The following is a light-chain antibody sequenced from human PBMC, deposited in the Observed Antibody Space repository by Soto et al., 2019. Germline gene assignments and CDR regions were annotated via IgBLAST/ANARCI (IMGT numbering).Light chain of an antibody. CDR2: LEGSGSY. Sequence: QLVLTQSSSASASLGSSVKLTCTLSSGHSSYIIAWHQQQPGKAPRYLMKLEGSGSYNKGSGVPDRFSGSSSGADGYLAISNLQFVDEADYYGETWDSNTHTVFGGGTKLTVL. J-gene: IGLJ3*02. V-gene: IGLV4-60*02. CDR3: ETWDSNTHTV. CDR1: SGHSSYI.